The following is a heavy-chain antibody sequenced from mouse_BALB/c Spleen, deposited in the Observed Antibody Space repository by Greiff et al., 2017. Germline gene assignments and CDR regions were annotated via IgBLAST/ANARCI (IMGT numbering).Heavy chain of an antibody. CDR3: ARWPDYYGSSYAMDY. D-gene: IGHD1-1*01. J-gene: IGHJ4*01. Sequence: QVQLQQSGAELARPGASVKMSCKASGYTFTSYTMHWVKQRPGQGLEWIGYINPSSGYTNYNQKFKDKATLTADKSSSTAYMQLSSLTSEDSAVYYCARWPDYYGSSYAMDYWGQGTSVTVSS. CDR2: INPSSGYT. V-gene: IGHV1-4*01. CDR1: GYTFTSYT.